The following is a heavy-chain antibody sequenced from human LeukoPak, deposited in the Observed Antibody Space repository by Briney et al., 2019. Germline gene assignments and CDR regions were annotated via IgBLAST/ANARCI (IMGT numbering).Heavy chain of an antibody. CDR3: ARGYGDYGNY. V-gene: IGHV1-2*02. CDR2: INHNSGGT. CDR1: GYTFTGYY. Sequence: GSVTVSCKDSGYTFTGYYMHRVRQAPGQGVEGMGWINHNSGGTKYAQKFQGMLTITRHTSITTSYMELSRLRSDDTAVYYCARGYGDYGNYWGQGTLVTVSS. D-gene: IGHD4-17*01. J-gene: IGHJ4*02.